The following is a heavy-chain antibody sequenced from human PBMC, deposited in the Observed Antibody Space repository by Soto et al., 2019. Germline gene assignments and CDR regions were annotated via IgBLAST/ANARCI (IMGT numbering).Heavy chain of an antibody. CDR2: INPNSGGT. J-gene: IGHJ4*02. CDR3: AKSIAVSGTGGYYFDY. CDR1: GYTFTGYY. D-gene: IGHD6-19*01. V-gene: IGHV1-2*02. Sequence: ASVKVSCKASGYTFTGYYMHWVRQAPGQGLEWMGWINPNSGGTNYAQKFQGRVTMTRDTSISTAYMELSRLRSDDTAVYYCAKSIAVSGTGGYYFDYWGQGTLVTVSS.